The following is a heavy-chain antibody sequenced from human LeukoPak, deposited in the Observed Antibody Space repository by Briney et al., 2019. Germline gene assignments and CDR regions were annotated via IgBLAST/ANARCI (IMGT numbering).Heavy chain of an antibody. CDR2: VSTDGSKT. CDR1: GFTFSSHW. J-gene: IGHJ4*02. CDR3: IRGLAPYYGLFDY. Sequence: PGGSLRLSCAASGFTFSSHWMHWVRQAPGKGLEWVSRVSTDGSKTYYADSVKGRFTISRDNAKNTLYLQMSSLRAEDTAMYYCIRGLAPYYGLFDYWGQGSLVTVSS. D-gene: IGHD3-10*01. V-gene: IGHV3-74*01.